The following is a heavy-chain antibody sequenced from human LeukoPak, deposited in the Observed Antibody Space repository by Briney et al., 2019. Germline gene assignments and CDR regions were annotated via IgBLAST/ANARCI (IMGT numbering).Heavy chain of an antibody. J-gene: IGHJ6*03. D-gene: IGHD5-12*01. Sequence: SETLSLTCTVSGGSISSHYWSWIRQPPGKGLEWIGYIYYSGSTNYNPYLKSRVTISVDTSKNQFSLKLSSVTAADTAVYYCARDGAGATISYYYYYMDVWGKGTTVTVSS. CDR2: IYYSGST. CDR1: GGSISSHY. CDR3: ARDGAGATISYYYYYMDV. V-gene: IGHV4-59*11.